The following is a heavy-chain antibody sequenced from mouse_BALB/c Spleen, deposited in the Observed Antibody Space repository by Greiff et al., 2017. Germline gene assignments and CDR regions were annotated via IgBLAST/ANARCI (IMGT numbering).Heavy chain of an antibody. D-gene: IGHD1-1*01. CDR2: INPDSSTI. Sequence: EVKLQESGGGLVQPGGSLKLSCAASGFDFSRYWMSWVRQAPGKGLEWIGEINPDSSTINYTPSLKDKFIISRDNAKNTLYLQMSKVRSEDTALYYCARPYYYGSSRWYFDVWGAGTTVTVSS. CDR1: GFDFSRYW. CDR3: ARPYYYGSSRWYFDV. V-gene: IGHV4-1*02. J-gene: IGHJ1*01.